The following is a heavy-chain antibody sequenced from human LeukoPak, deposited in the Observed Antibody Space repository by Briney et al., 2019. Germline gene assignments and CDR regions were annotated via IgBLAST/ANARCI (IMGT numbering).Heavy chain of an antibody. D-gene: IGHD3-10*01. CDR3: ARDSGTTGEVKFDP. V-gene: IGHV4-4*07. J-gene: IGHJ5*02. Sequence: SETLSLTCTVSGGSISSYYLSRIRQPAGKGVEWIGRIYSRVTTYNPSLKSRVTMSADTSRNHVSLTLNSVTAAGTAVYYCARDSGTTGEVKFDPWGQGTLVTVSS. CDR1: GGSISSYY. CDR2: IYSRVT.